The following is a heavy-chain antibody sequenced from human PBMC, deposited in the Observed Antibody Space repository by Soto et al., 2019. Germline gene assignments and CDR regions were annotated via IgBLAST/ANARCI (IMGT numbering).Heavy chain of an antibody. CDR2: IYWNDVK. CDR1: GFTLSTSGEG. D-gene: IGHD3-3*01. V-gene: IGHV2-5*01. J-gene: IGHJ5*02. Sequence: QITLKESGPTLVKPTQTLTLTCTFSGFTLSTSGEGVGWIRQPPGKALEWLALIYWNDVKTYSPFLKRRLTITKDTSKNQVVLTMTNMDPVDTATYYCAHVAYYDFWRDFYSNWFDPWGQGTLVTVSS. CDR3: AHVAYYDFWRDFYSNWFDP.